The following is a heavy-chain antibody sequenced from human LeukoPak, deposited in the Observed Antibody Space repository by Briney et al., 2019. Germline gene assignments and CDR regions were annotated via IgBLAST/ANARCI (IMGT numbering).Heavy chain of an antibody. Sequence: PGGSLRLSCAASGFTFRSYAMHWVRQAPGKGLEWVALISSDGSNKYYADSVKGRFTISRDNSKNTLYLQMNSLRPEDTAVYYCAKGWELNFLYIDYWGQGTLVTVSS. CDR3: AKGWELNFLYIDY. CDR1: GFTFRSYA. CDR2: ISSDGSNK. D-gene: IGHD2/OR15-2a*01. V-gene: IGHV3-30*18. J-gene: IGHJ4*02.